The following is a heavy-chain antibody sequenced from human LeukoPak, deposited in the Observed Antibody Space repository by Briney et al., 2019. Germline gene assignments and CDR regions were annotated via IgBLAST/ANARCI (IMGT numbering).Heavy chain of an antibody. CDR3: ARVGYCTNGVCYNWFDP. Sequence: SETLSLTCTVSGGSIGRSSYYWGWIRQPPGKGLEWIGSIYYSGSTHYNPSLKSRVTISADTSKNQFSLKLASVTAADTSVYFCARVGYCTNGVCYNWFDPWGQGTLVTVSS. V-gene: IGHV4-39*01. J-gene: IGHJ5*02. CDR1: GGSIGRSSYY. D-gene: IGHD2-8*01. CDR2: IYYSGST.